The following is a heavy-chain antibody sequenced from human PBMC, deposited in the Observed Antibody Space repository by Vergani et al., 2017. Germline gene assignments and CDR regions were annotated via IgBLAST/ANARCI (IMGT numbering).Heavy chain of an antibody. D-gene: IGHD3-9*01. CDR1: GYTFSNYY. V-gene: IGHV1-46*03. Sequence: QVQVVQSGAEVKKSGASVKVSCKTSGYTFSNYYMHWVRQAPGQGLEWMGISNPSGGHTNYAQKFQGRVTMTRDTSTSTVYMELSSLMSEDTARYYCARGDYGILTGYRYWGQGTLVTVSA. CDR3: ARGDYGILTGYRY. J-gene: IGHJ4*02. CDR2: SNPSGGHT.